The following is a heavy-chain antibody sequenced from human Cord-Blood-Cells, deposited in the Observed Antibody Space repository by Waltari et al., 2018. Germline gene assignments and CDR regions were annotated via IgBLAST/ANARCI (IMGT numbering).Heavy chain of an antibody. CDR3: ARDRDSSSWYDY. V-gene: IGHV3-53*01. Sequence: EVQLVESGGGLIQPGGSLRLSCAASGFTVSSNYMSWVRQAPGKGLEWVSVIYSGGSTYYADAVKGRFTISRDNSKNTLYLQMNSLRAEDTAVYYCARDRDSSSWYDYWGQGTLVTVSS. CDR1: GFTVSSNY. D-gene: IGHD6-13*01. J-gene: IGHJ4*02. CDR2: IYSGGST.